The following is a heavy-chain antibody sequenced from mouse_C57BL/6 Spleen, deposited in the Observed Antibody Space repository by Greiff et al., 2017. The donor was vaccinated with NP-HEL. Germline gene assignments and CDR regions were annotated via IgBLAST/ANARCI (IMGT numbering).Heavy chain of an antibody. J-gene: IGHJ2*01. CDR3: AREGHYGSSPYYFDY. V-gene: IGHV5-4*01. CDR1: GFTFSSYA. D-gene: IGHD1-1*01. CDR2: ISDGGSYT. Sequence: EVQRVESGGGLVKPGGSLKLSCAASGFTFSSYAMSWVRQTPEKRLEWVATISDGGSYTYYPDNVKGRFTISRDNAKNNLYLQMSHLKSEDTAMYYCAREGHYGSSPYYFDYWGQGTTLTVSS.